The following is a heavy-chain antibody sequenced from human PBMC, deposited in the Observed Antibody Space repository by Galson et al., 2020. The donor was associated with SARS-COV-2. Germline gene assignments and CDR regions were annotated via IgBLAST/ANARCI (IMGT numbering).Heavy chain of an antibody. Sequence: LSLTCAASGFTFSSYAMHWVRQAPGKGLEWVAVISYDGSNKYYADSVKGRFTISRDNSKNTLYLQMNSLRAEDTAVYYCARDASGSYYGAFDIWGQWTMVTVSS. CDR1: GFTFSSYA. J-gene: IGHJ3*02. CDR2: ISYDGSNK. V-gene: IGHV3-30*04. CDR3: ARDASGSYYGAFDI. D-gene: IGHD1-26*01.